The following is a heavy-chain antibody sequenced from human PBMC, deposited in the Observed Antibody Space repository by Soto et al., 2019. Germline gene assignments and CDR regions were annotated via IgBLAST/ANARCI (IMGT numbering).Heavy chain of an antibody. D-gene: IGHD3-10*01. CDR1: GLTFSNYG. CDR3: AKESSNYYGSGLNNFYFYVDD. V-gene: IGHV3-30*18. Sequence: QVHLVESGGGVVQAGRSLRLSCVASGLTFSNYGFHWVRHTPGKGLEWVATISYDGSKIHYSDSVKGRFTISRDNPKNTLFLQMNSLRAEDTALYYCAKESSNYYGSGLNNFYFYVDDWGKGTTVAVSS. CDR2: ISYDGSKI. J-gene: IGHJ6*03.